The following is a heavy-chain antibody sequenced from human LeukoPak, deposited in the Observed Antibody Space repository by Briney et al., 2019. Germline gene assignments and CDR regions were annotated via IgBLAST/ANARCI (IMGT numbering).Heavy chain of an antibody. Sequence: ASVKVSCKASGYTFTGYYMNWVRQAPGQGLEWMGWINPNIGITNYAQKFQGRVTMTRDTSISTAYMELSRLRSDDTAVYYCARDRIASNYYGSGSYCDAFDYWGQGTPVTVAS. CDR2: INPNIGIT. CDR3: ARDRIASNYYGSGSYCDAFDY. D-gene: IGHD3-10*01. J-gene: IGHJ4*02. V-gene: IGHV1-2*02. CDR1: GYTFTGYY.